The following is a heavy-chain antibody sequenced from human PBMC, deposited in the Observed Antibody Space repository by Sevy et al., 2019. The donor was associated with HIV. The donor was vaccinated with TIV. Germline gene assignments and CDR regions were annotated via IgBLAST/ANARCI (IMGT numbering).Heavy chain of an antibody. D-gene: IGHD3-22*01. CDR3: ARLNYYDSTGLYAFDI. J-gene: IGHJ3*02. CDR2: IYYSGST. CDR1: GGSISSSSYY. V-gene: IGHV4-39*01. Sequence: SETLSLTCTVSGGSISSSSYYWGWIRQPPGKGLEWIGSIYYSGSTYYNPPLKSRVTISVDTSKNQFSLKLSSVTAADTAVYYCARLNYYDSTGLYAFDIWGQGTMVTVSS.